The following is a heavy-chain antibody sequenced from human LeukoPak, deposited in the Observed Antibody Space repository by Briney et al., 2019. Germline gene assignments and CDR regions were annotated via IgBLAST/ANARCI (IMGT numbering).Heavy chain of an antibody. J-gene: IGHJ4*02. V-gene: IGHV3-66*02. CDR2: IYSGGST. Sequence: PGGSLRLSCAASGFTVSSNYMSWVRQAPGKGLEWVSVIYSGGSTYYADSVKGRFTISRDNSKNTLYLQMNSLRAEDTAVYYCARDPCSSSLYFDYWGQGTLVTVSS. CDR3: ARDPCSSSLYFDY. CDR1: GFTVSSNY. D-gene: IGHD6-6*01.